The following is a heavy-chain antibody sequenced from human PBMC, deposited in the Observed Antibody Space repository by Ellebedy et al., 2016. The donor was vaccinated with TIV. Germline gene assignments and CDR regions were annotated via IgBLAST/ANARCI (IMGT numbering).Heavy chain of an antibody. D-gene: IGHD3-3*01. CDR3: ATRRRPLKVFWSPYRPDAFDL. J-gene: IGHJ3*01. CDR1: SSTLTELC. Sequence: AASVKVSCKVSSSTLTELCMHWVRQAPGKGLEWMGGVEPEDGATISVQKFQGRVIMTEDTSTETGYMELSSLRSEDTAVYYCATRRRPLKVFWSPYRPDAFDLWGQGTMVTVS. V-gene: IGHV1-24*01. CDR2: VEPEDGAT.